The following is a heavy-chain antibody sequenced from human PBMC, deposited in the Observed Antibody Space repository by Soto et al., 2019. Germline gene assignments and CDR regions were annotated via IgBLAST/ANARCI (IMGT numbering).Heavy chain of an antibody. Sequence: DVQLLESGGGLVQPEGSLRLSCAASGFTFSSYAMGWVRQGPGKGLECVAVVSIGGSTHYADSVRGRFTISRDNSKNTLSLQMNSLTAEDTAVYGCAKRRGAGGHFDYWGQGALVTVSS. D-gene: IGHD2-15*01. CDR1: GFTFSSYA. V-gene: IGHV3-23*01. CDR3: AKRRGAGGHFDY. CDR2: VSIGGST. J-gene: IGHJ4*02.